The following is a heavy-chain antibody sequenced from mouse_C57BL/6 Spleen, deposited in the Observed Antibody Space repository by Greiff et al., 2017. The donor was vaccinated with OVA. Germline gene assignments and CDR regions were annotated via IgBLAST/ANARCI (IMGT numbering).Heavy chain of an antibody. CDR1: GYTFTSYW. V-gene: IGHV1-5*01. J-gene: IGHJ4*01. CDR2: IYPGNSDT. CDR3: TRSPFITTVVGDAMDY. D-gene: IGHD1-1*01. Sequence: EVQLQQSGPVLARPGASVKMSCKTSGYTFTSYWMHWVKQRPGQGLEWIGAIYPGNSDTSYNQKFKGKAKLPAVTSASTAYMELSSLTNEDSAVYYCTRSPFITTVVGDAMDYWGQGTSVTVSS.